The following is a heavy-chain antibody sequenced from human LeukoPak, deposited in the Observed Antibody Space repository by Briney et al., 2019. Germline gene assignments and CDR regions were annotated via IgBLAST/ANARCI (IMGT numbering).Heavy chain of an antibody. J-gene: IGHJ4*02. CDR1: GFTFSDYY. D-gene: IGHD3-22*01. CDR3: AKGERHYYDSSGYYSYYFDY. Sequence: GGSLRLSCAASGFTFSDYYMSWIRQAPGKGLEWVSYISSSGSTIYYADSVKGRFTISRDNAKNSLYLQMNSLRAEDTAVYYCAKGERHYYDSSGYYSYYFDYWGQGTLVTVSS. CDR2: ISSSGSTI. V-gene: IGHV3-11*01.